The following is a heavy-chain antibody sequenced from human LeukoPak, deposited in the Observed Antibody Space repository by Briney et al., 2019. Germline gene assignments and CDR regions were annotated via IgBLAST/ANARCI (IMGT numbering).Heavy chain of an antibody. CDR3: ALMGDQRPSVP. V-gene: IGHV4-34*01. Sequence: SETLPLTCAVYGGSFSGYYGGWIRQPPGRGLEYIGEINDGGSTNYNPSLKSRVTISLDTSKNQFSLRLTSVTAADTAVYYCALMGDQRPSVPWGQGTLVTVSS. CDR1: GGSFSGYY. D-gene: IGHD2-8*01. CDR2: INDGGST. J-gene: IGHJ4*02.